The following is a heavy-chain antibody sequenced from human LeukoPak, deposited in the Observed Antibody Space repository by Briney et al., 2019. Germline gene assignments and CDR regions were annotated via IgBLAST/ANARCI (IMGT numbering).Heavy chain of an antibody. D-gene: IGHD1-14*01. J-gene: IGHJ4*02. CDR2: TYSGDTT. Sequence: PGGSLRLSCAASGFTVSSNYMSWVRQAPGKGLEWVSITYSGDTTYYADSVKGRFIISRDDSKNTLSLQMNDLRVEDTAVYYCARERPDSRNLDSWGRGALVTVSS. CDR3: ARERPDSRNLDS. V-gene: IGHV3-66*01. CDR1: GFTVSSNY.